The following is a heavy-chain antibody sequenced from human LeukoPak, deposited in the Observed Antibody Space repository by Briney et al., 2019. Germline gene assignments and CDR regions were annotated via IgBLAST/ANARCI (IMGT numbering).Heavy chain of an antibody. D-gene: IGHD3-10*01. CDR3: ARDTFDGSGSYYEYYFDY. CDR2: IIPILGIA. CDR1: GGTFSSCA. Sequence: SVKVSCKASGGTFSSCAISWVRQAPGQGLEWMGRIIPILGIANYAQKFQGRVTITADKSTSTVYMELSSLRSEDTAVYYCARDTFDGSGSYYEYYFDYWGQGTLVTVSS. V-gene: IGHV1-69*04. J-gene: IGHJ4*02.